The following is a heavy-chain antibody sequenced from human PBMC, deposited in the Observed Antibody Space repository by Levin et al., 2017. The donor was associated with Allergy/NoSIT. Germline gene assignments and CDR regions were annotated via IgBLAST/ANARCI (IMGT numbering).Heavy chain of an antibody. D-gene: IGHD3-3*01. CDR3: ARNYYDFWSGYYTEFDY. CDR1: GFTFSSYS. CDR2: ISSSSSYI. V-gene: IGHV3-21*01. J-gene: IGHJ4*02. Sequence: GESLKISCAASGFTFSSYSMNWVRRAPGKGLEWVSSISSSSSYIYYADSVKGRFTISRDNAKNSLYLQMNSLRAEDTAVYYCARNYYDFWSGYYTEFDYWGQGTLVTVSS.